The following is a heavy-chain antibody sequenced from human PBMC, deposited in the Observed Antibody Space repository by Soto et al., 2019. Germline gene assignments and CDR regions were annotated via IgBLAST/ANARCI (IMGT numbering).Heavy chain of an antibody. CDR2: ISGSGGST. CDR1: GFTFSSYA. J-gene: IGHJ6*02. CDR3: EKDRAAMVTSDYYGMDV. V-gene: IGHV3-23*01. D-gene: IGHD5-18*01. Sequence: EVQLLESGGGLVQPGGSLRLSCAASGFTFSSYAMSWVRQAPGKGLEWVSAISGSGGSTYYADSVKGRFTISRDNSKNTLYMQMNSLRAEDTAVYYCEKDRAAMVTSDYYGMDVWGQGTTVTVSS.